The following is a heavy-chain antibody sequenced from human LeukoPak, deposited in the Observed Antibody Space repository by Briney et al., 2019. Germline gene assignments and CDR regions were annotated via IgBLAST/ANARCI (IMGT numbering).Heavy chain of an antibody. Sequence: GGSLRLSCAGSGFTFDEYAMHWVRRAPGKGLEWVSVIHNDGSTYYADSVKGRFTISRDNSKNMLFLRMNSLRVEDTAVYFCASLARDYWGQGTLVSVSS. CDR2: IHNDGST. V-gene: IGHV3-53*01. CDR3: ASLARDY. CDR1: GFTFDEYA. D-gene: IGHD3-3*02. J-gene: IGHJ4*02.